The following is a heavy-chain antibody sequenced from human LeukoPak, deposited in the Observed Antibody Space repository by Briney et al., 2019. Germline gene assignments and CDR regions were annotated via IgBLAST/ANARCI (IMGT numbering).Heavy chain of an antibody. CDR3: AREAPSSGWDARLVGSFDY. CDR1: GFTLSDYY. D-gene: IGHD6-19*01. Sequence: VGALRLSRAASGFTLSDYYMSGIRPAPAKGLEWVSYISSRSSYTNYADSVKGRFTISRDNAKNSLYLQMNSLRAEDTAVYYCAREAPSSGWDARLVGSFDYWGQGTLVTVSS. V-gene: IGHV3-11*05. J-gene: IGHJ4*02. CDR2: ISSRSSYT.